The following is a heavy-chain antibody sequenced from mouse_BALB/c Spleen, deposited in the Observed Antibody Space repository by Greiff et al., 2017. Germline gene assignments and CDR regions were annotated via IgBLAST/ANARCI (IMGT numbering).Heavy chain of an antibody. V-gene: IGHV1-15*01. CDR2: IDPETGGT. Sequence: LQESGAELVRPGASVTLSCKASGYTFTDYEMHWVKQTPVHGLEWIGAIDPETGGTAYNQKFKGKATLTADKSSSTAYMELRSLTSEDSAVYYCTRSGGLRRYFDVWGAGTTVTVSS. J-gene: IGHJ1*01. CDR1: GYTFTDYE. CDR3: TRSGGLRRYFDV. D-gene: IGHD1-2*01.